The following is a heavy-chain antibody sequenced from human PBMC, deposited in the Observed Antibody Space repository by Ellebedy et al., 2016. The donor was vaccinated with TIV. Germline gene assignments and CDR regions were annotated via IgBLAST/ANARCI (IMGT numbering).Heavy chain of an antibody. Sequence: GESLKISCAASGFTVSSNYMSWVRQAPGKGLEWVSVINRGGDTNYADSVKGRFTISRDKSKNTLYLQMNSLRVEDSAVYYCARKYMYGFNWGQGTLVTVSS. V-gene: IGHV3-66*01. CDR1: GFTVSSNY. CDR3: ARKYMYGFN. CDR2: INRGGDT. J-gene: IGHJ4*02. D-gene: IGHD5-18*01.